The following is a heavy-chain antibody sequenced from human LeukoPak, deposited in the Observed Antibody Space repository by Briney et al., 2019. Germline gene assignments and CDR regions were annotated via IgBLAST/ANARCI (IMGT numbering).Heavy chain of an antibody. V-gene: IGHV3-30*02. Sequence: GGSLRLSCAASGFTFTSYGMHWVRQAPGKGLEWVAVIWSDGTNKYYADSVKGRFTISRDNSKNTLYLQMNSLRAEDTAVYYCAKPVALLMVYAMDYWGQGTLVTVSS. J-gene: IGHJ4*02. CDR3: AKPVALLMVYAMDY. CDR2: IWSDGTNK. D-gene: IGHD2-8*01. CDR1: GFTFTSYG.